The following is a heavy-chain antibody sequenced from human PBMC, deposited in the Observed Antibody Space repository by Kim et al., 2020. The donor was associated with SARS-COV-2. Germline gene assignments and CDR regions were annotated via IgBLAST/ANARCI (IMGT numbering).Heavy chain of an antibody. D-gene: IGHD3-10*01. CDR2: IYDSGST. Sequence: SETLSLTCTVSGGSVISGSHYWSWIRQPPGKGLEWIGYIYDSGSTNYNPSLKSRVTISIDTSKNQFSLKLSSVTAADTAVYYCARDRRRGEYYFDYWGQGTLVPVSS. J-gene: IGHJ4*02. CDR3: ARDRRRGEYYFDY. CDR1: GGSVISGSHY. V-gene: IGHV4-61*01.